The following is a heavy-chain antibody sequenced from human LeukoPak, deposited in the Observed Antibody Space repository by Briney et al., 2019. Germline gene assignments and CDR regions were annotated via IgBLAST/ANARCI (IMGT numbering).Heavy chain of an antibody. CDR1: GGSISSSSYY. CDR2: IYYSGST. Sequence: PSQTLSLTCTVSGGSISSSSYYWGWIRQPPGKGLEWIGSIYYSGSTYYNPSLKSRVTISVDTSKNQFSLKLSSVTAADTAVYYCARVPDYQLPKNWFDPWGQGTLVTVSS. V-gene: IGHV4-39*01. CDR3: ARVPDYQLPKNWFDP. J-gene: IGHJ5*02. D-gene: IGHD2-2*01.